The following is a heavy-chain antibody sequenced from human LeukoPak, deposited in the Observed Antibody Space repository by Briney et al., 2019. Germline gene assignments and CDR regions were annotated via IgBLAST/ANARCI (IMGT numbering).Heavy chain of an antibody. D-gene: IGHD3-10*01. CDR3: ARRYGYFDY. V-gene: IGHV3-48*02. CDR2: ISSSSNRI. CDR1: GFTFSDYS. Sequence: GGSLRLSRAASGFTFSDYSMNWVRQAPGKGLEWVSYISSSSNRIYYAASVKGRFTISRDNAKNSLYLQMDSLRDEDTAVYYCARRYGYFDYWGQGTLVTVSS. J-gene: IGHJ4*02.